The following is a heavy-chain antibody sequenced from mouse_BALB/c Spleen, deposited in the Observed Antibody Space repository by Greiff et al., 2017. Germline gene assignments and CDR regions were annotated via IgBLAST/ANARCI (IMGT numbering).Heavy chain of an antibody. CDR3: ARLYDYDEDWFAY. CDR2: ISSGGGST. Sequence: EVMLVESGGGLVKPGGSLKLSCAASGFAFSSYDMSWVRQTPEKRLEWVAYISSGGGSTYYPDTVKGRFTISRDNAKNTLYLQMSSLKSEDTAMYYCARLYDYDEDWFAYWGQGTLVTVSA. J-gene: IGHJ3*01. D-gene: IGHD2-4*01. V-gene: IGHV5-12-1*01. CDR1: GFAFSSYD.